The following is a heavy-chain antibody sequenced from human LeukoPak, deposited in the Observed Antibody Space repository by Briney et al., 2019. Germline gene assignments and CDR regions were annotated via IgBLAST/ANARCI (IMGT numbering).Heavy chain of an antibody. V-gene: IGHV5-51*01. CDR1: GYSFTTYW. CDR3: ARLSSGYYDSPFDY. D-gene: IGHD3-22*01. J-gene: IGHJ4*02. Sequence: GESLKISCRASGYSFTTYWIGWVRQMPGKGLEWMGVILPADSDTRYSPSFQGQVTISADKSISTAYLQWSSLKASDTAMYYCARLSSGYYDSPFDYWGQGTLVTVSS. CDR2: ILPADSDT.